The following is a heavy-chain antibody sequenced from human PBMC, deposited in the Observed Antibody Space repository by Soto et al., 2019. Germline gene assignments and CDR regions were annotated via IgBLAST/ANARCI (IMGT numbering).Heavy chain of an antibody. J-gene: IGHJ4*02. D-gene: IGHD2-15*01. CDR3: AKHLSNGSPDY. CDR2: ISGSGGGT. V-gene: IGHV3-23*01. CDR1: GFTFSSYA. Sequence: EVQLLESGGALVQPGGSLRLSCAASGFTFSSYAMSWVRQAPGKGLERVSLISGSGGGTYYADSVKGRFTISRDNSKNTLYLQMNSRRAEDTAVFYCAKHLSNGSPDYWGQGTLVTVSS.